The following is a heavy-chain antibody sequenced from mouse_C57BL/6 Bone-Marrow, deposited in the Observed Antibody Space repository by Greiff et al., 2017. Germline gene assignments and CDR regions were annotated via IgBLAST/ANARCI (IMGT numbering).Heavy chain of an antibody. CDR2: ISYDGSN. CDR1: GYSITSGYY. J-gene: IGHJ3*01. V-gene: IGHV3-6*01. Sequence: LLESGPGLVKPSQSLYLTCSVTGYSITSGYYWNCIRKFPGNKLEWMGYISYDGSNNYNPSLKNLISITRDTSKNQFFLKLNSVTTEDTATYYCASVWFAYWGQWTLVTVSA. CDR3: ASVWFAY.